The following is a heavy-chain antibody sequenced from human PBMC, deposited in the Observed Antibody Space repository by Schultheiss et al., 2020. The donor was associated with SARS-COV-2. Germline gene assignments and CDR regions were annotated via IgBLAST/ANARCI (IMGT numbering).Heavy chain of an antibody. J-gene: IGHJ4*02. CDR3: ARDRGYCSSTNCYTGPFDY. V-gene: IGHV3-21*05. Sequence: GGSLRLSCAASGFTFSSYGMHWVRQAPGKGLEWVSYISSSSSYTNYADSVKGRFTFSRDNAKNSLYLQMNSLRAEDTAVYYCARDRGYCSSTNCYTGPFDYWGQGTLVTVS. CDR2: ISSSSSYT. CDR1: GFTFSSYG. D-gene: IGHD2-2*02.